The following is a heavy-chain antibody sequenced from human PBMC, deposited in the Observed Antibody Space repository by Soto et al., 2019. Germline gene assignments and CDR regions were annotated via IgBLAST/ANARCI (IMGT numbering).Heavy chain of an antibody. V-gene: IGHV2-5*02. Sequence: QITLKESGPTLVKPTQTLTLTCTFSGFSLSTSGVGVGWIRQPPGKDLEWLALIYWDDDKRYSPSLKSRLTITKDTSKNQVVLTMTNMDPVDTATYYCAHGRGSGSYYNVDDYYYYYGMDVWGQGTTVTVSS. CDR3: AHGRGSGSYYNVDDYYYYYGMDV. J-gene: IGHJ6*02. CDR2: IYWDDDK. D-gene: IGHD3-10*01. CDR1: GFSLSTSGVG.